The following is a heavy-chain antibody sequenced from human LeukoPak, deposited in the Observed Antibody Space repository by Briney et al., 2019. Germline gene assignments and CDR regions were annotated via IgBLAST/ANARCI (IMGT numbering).Heavy chain of an antibody. V-gene: IGHV3-23*01. CDR2: IGGSGTLT. CDR1: GFTFSSYA. J-gene: IGHJ4*02. D-gene: IGHD4-11*01. CDR3: AKDLVYTTYGYYFDY. Sequence: GGSLRLSCTASGFTFSSYAMNWVRQAPGKGLEWVSGIGGSGTLTYYADSVKGRFTISRDNSRNTLYLQMNSLRADDTAVYYCAKDLVYTTYGYYFDYWGQGTLVTVSS.